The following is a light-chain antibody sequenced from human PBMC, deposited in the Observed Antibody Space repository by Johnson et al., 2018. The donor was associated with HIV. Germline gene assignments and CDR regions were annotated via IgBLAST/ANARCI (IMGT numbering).Light chain of an antibody. J-gene: IGLJ1*01. V-gene: IGLV1-51*02. CDR1: SSNIGNNY. CDR2: ENN. CDR3: GTWDSSLSAGI. Sequence: QSLLTQSPSVSAAPGQKVTISCSGSSSNIGNNYVSWYQQLPGTAPKLLIYENNKRPSGITDRFSGSKSGTSATLGITGLQTGDEADYYCGTWDSSLSAGIFGTGTKVTVL.